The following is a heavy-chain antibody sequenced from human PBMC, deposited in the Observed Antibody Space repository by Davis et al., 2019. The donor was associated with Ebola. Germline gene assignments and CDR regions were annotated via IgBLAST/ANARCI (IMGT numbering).Heavy chain of an antibody. Sequence: GESLKISCAASILTFKDLTMTWVRQAPGRGLEWVSSISNSGKSHFYADSVRGRFTISRDNSEKRVYLQMNSLRAEDTAVYYCAKGRGLYYYYGMDVWGQGTTVTVSS. V-gene: IGHV3-23*01. J-gene: IGHJ6*02. CDR3: AKGRGLYYYYGMDV. CDR1: ILTFKDLT. D-gene: IGHD3-10*01. CDR2: ISNSGKSH.